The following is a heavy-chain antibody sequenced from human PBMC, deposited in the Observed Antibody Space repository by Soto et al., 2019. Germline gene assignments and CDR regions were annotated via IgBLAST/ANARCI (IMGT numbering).Heavy chain of an antibody. CDR2: MNADSGNT. V-gene: IGHV1-8*01. Sequence: QVQLVQSGAEMKKPGASVKVSCKASGYTFTDYDINWVRQASGQGLEWMGWMNADSGNTDFAQKFQGRVTMTRNTSINTAHMELSSLTSEETAVYFCARVPHPLNWNEGFDPWGQGTLVTVSS. CDR3: ARVPHPLNWNEGFDP. CDR1: GYTFTDYD. J-gene: IGHJ5*02. D-gene: IGHD1-20*01.